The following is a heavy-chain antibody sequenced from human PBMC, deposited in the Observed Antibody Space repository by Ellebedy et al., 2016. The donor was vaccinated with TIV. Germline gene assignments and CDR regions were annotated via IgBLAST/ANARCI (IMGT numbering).Heavy chain of an antibody. CDR3: AKDHTRPILIYYFDY. J-gene: IGHJ4*02. CDR1: GFTFSSYA. CDR2: ISYDGRNK. D-gene: IGHD3-3*01. V-gene: IGHV3-30*04. Sequence: GESLKISCAASGFTFSSYAMHWVRQAPGKGLEWLAVISYDGRNKYYADAVKGRFTISRDNSKNTLYLQMNSLRPDDTAAYYCAKDHTRPILIYYFDYWGQGTLVAVSS.